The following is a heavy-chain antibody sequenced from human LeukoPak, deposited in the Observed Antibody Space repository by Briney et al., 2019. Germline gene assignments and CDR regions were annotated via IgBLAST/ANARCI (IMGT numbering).Heavy chain of an antibody. CDR2: IIPIFGTA. CDR1: GGTFSSYA. Sequence: RASVKVSCKASGGTFSSYAISWVRQAPGQGLEWMGGIIPIFGTANYAQKFQGRVTVTTDESTSTAYMELSSLRSEDTAVYYCARAMTPGHFDYWGQGTLVTVSS. CDR3: ARAMTPGHFDY. V-gene: IGHV1-69*05. J-gene: IGHJ4*02. D-gene: IGHD3-22*01.